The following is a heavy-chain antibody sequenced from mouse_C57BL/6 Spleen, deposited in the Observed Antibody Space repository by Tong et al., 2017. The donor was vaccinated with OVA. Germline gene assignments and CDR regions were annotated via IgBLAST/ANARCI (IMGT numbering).Heavy chain of an antibody. D-gene: IGHD1-1*01. Sequence: EVQLQESGAELVKPGASVKLSCTASGFNIKDYYMHWVKQRTEQGLEWIGRIDPEDGETKYAPKFQGKATITADTSSNTAYLQLSSLTSEDTAVYYCALYYYGSSLAYFDYWGQGTTLTVSS. CDR3: ALYYYGSSLAYFDY. V-gene: IGHV14-2*01. J-gene: IGHJ2*01. CDR2: IDPEDGET. CDR1: GFNIKDYY.